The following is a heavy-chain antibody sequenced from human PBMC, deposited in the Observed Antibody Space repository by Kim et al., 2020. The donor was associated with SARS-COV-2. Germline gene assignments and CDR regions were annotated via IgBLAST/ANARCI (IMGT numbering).Heavy chain of an antibody. Sequence: GGSLRLSCAASGFTFSSYSMNWVRQAPGKGLEWVSSISSSSYIYYADSVKDRFTISSDNADNSLNLQMNSLGAEDTAVYYCASTTTVTHWGQGTLVNVSS. CDR3: ASTTTVTH. CDR1: GFTFSSYS. J-gene: IGHJ4*02. D-gene: IGHD4-17*01. V-gene: IGHV3-21*01. CDR2: ISSSSYI.